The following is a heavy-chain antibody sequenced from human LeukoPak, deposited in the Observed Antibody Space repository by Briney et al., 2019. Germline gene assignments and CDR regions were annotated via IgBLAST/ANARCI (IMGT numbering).Heavy chain of an antibody. CDR1: GLTFSSHW. Sequence: EGSLRLSCAASGLTFSSHWMHWVRHAPGKGLVWVSRITNDGSSTTYADSVKGRFTISRDNAKNSLYLQMNSLRAEDTAVYYCAREGGSSWYYGYWGQGTLVTVSS. CDR3: AREGGSSWYYGY. V-gene: IGHV3-74*01. J-gene: IGHJ4*02. D-gene: IGHD6-13*01. CDR2: ITNDGSST.